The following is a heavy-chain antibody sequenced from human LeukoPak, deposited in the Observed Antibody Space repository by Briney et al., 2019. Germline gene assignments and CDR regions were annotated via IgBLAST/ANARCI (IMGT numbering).Heavy chain of an antibody. CDR3: ARWGAAAAGTEYDY. CDR2: IWYDGSNK. D-gene: IGHD6-13*01. CDR1: GFTFSSYG. J-gene: IGHJ4*02. V-gene: IGHV3-33*01. Sequence: QSGGSLRLSCAASGFTFSSYGMHWVRQAPGKGLEWVAVIWYDGSNKYYADSVKGRFTISRDNSKNTLYLQMNSLRAEDTAVYYCARWGAAAAGTEYDYWGQGTLATVSS.